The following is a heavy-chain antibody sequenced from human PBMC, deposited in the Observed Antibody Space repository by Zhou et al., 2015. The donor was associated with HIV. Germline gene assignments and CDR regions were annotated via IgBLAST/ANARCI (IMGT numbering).Heavy chain of an antibody. CDR3: AADSRCSSTSCYDDY. Sequence: QMQLVQSGPEVKKPGTSVKVSCKASGFTFTSSAVQWVRQARGQRLEWIGWIVVGSGNTNYAQKFQERVTITRDMSTSTAYMELSSLRSEDTAVYYCAADSRCSSTSCYDDYWGQGTLVTVSS. CDR1: GFTFTSSA. J-gene: IGHJ4*02. V-gene: IGHV1-58*01. D-gene: IGHD2-2*01. CDR2: IVVGSGNT.